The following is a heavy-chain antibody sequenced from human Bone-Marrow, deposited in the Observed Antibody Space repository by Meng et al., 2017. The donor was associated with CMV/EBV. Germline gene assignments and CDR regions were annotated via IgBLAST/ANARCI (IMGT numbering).Heavy chain of an antibody. J-gene: IGHJ4*02. CDR2: ISGSGGST. CDR3: AKNYYDNSGYIDY. Sequence: GGSLRLSCAASGFTFSSYAMSWVRQAPVKGREWVSAISGSGGSTYYADSVKGRFTISRDNSKNTLYLQMNSLRVEDTAIYYCAKNYYDNSGYIDYWGQGTLVTVSS. D-gene: IGHD3-22*01. CDR1: GFTFSSYA. V-gene: IGHV3-23*01.